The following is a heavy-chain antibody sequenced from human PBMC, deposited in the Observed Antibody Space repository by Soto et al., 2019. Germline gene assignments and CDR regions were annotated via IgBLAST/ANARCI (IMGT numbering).Heavy chain of an antibody. V-gene: IGHV6-1*01. Sequence: QVQLQQSGPGLVKPSQTLSLTCAISGDSVSSNSAAWNWIRQSPSRGLEWLGRTYYRSKWYNDYAVSVKSRITLHPDTSKNQFSLQLNSVTAEDTAVYYCTTTRYRVSDNGMDVWGQGTTVTVSS. CDR2: TYYRSKWYN. D-gene: IGHD5-12*01. J-gene: IGHJ6*02. CDR3: TTTRYRVSDNGMDV. CDR1: GDSVSSNSAA.